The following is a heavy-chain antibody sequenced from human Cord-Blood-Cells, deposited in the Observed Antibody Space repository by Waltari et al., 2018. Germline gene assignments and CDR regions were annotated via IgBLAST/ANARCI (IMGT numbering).Heavy chain of an antibody. CDR1: GLTFSGSA. V-gene: IGHV3-73*02. Sequence: EVQLVESGGGLVQPGGSLKLSCAASGLTFSGSAMHWVRQASGKGRVWVGRIRSKANSYATAYAESVKGRFTISRDDSKNTAYLQMNSLKTEDTAVYYCLGDYYGSGSPDYWGQGTLVTVSS. CDR3: LGDYYGSGSPDY. CDR2: IRSKANSYAT. D-gene: IGHD3-10*01. J-gene: IGHJ4*02.